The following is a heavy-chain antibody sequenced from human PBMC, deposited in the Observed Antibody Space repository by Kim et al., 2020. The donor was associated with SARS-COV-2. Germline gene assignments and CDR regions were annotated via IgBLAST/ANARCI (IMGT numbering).Heavy chain of an antibody. D-gene: IGHD2-8*02. V-gene: IGHV1-3*01. J-gene: IGHJ4*02. CDR2: NT. CDR3: ARDLFHTGFDY. Sequence: NTKFSTQVQGRVTFPRDTSANTASMELSSLGSEDTAVYYCARDLFHTGFDYWGQGTLVAVSS.